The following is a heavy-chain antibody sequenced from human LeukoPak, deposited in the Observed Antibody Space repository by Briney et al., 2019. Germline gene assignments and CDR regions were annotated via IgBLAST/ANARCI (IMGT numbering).Heavy chain of an antibody. J-gene: IGHJ6*03. V-gene: IGHV4-34*01. D-gene: IGHD3-16*02. CDR2: INHSGST. CDR1: GGSFSGYY. Sequence: SETLSLTCAVYGGSFSGYYWSWIRQPPWKGLEWIGEINHSGSTNYNPSLKSRVTISVDTSKNQFSLKLNSVTAADTAVYYCARTIWGSYRPYYYYYYMDVWGKGTTVTISS. CDR3: ARTIWGSYRPYYYYYYMDV.